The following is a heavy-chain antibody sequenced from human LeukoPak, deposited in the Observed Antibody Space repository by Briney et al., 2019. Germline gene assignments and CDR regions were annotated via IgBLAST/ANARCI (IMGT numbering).Heavy chain of an antibody. Sequence: SETLSLTCAVYGGSFSGYYWSWIRQPPGKGREWIGEINHSVSTNYNPSLKSRVTISVDTSKNQFSLKLSSVTAADTAVYYCARRLGAAAGTGQRKFDYWGQGTLVTVSS. CDR3: ARRLGAAAGTGQRKFDY. CDR1: GGSFSGYY. D-gene: IGHD6-13*01. V-gene: IGHV4-34*01. J-gene: IGHJ4*02. CDR2: INHSVST.